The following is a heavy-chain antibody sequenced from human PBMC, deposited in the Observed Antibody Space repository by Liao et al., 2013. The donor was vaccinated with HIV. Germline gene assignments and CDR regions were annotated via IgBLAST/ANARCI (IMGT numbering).Heavy chain of an antibody. CDR3: ARGLTVEMASRRFYYYMDV. CDR2: IHSSGST. J-gene: IGHJ6*03. CDR1: GGSNSSYY. Sequence: QVQLQESGPGLVKPSETLSLTCTVSGGSNSSYYWSWIRQPAGKGLEWIGRIHSSGSTNYNPSLKSRVTMSVDTSTNQFSLKMNSVTAADTAVYYCARGLTVEMASRRFYYYMDVWGKGPRSPSP. D-gene: IGHD5-24*01. V-gene: IGHV4-4*07.